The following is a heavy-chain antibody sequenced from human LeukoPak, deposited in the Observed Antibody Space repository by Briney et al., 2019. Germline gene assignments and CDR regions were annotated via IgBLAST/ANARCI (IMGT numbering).Heavy chain of an antibody. CDR2: IYYSGST. V-gene: IGHV4-39*01. CDR1: GVSISSSSYY. Sequence: SETLSLTCTVSGVSISSSSYYWGWIRQPPGKGLEWIGSIYYSGSTYYNPSLKSRVTISVDTPKNQFSLKLSSVTAADTAVYYCARQETSDFDYWGQGTLVTVSS. CDR3: ARQETSDFDY. J-gene: IGHJ4*02. D-gene: IGHD2-2*01.